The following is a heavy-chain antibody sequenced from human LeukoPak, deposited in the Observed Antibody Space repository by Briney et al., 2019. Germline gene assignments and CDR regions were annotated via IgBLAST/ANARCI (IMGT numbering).Heavy chain of an antibody. J-gene: IGHJ5*02. D-gene: IGHD2/OR15-2a*01. CDR3: AREPLLNYNWFNP. CDR2: IYTSGST. V-gene: IGHV4-61*02. Sequence: SQTLSLTRTVSGGSISSGSYYWSWIRQPAGKGLEWIGRIYTSGSTNYNPSLKSRVTISVDTSKNQFSLKLSSVTAADTAVYYCAREPLLNYNWFNPWGQGTLVTVSS. CDR1: GGSISSGSYY.